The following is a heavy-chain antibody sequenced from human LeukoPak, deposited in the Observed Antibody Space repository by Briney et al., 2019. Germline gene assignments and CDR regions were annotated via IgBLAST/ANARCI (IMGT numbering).Heavy chain of an antibody. CDR1: GGSISSSNW. Sequence: KPSGTLSLTCAVSGGSISSSNWWSWVRPPPGKGLEWIGEIYHSGSTNYNPSLTSRVTISVDKSKNQFSLKLSSVTAADTAVYYCARTHVEAGYSDYWGQGTLVTVSS. J-gene: IGHJ4*02. V-gene: IGHV4-4*02. CDR3: ARTHVEAGYSDY. CDR2: IYHSGST. D-gene: IGHD3-9*01.